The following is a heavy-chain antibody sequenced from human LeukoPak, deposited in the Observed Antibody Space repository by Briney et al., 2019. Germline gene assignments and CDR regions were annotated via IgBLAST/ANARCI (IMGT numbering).Heavy chain of an antibody. CDR2: IIPIFGTA. V-gene: IGHV1-69*13. CDR1: GGTFSSYA. J-gene: IGHJ4*02. Sequence: SVKVSCKAPGGTFSSYAISWVRQAPGQGLEWMGGIIPIFGTANYAQKFQGRVTITADESTSTAYMELSSLRSEDTAVYYCARDFRSIVVVPAAHIFDYWGQGTLVTVSS. D-gene: IGHD2-2*01. CDR3: ARDFRSIVVVPAAHIFDY.